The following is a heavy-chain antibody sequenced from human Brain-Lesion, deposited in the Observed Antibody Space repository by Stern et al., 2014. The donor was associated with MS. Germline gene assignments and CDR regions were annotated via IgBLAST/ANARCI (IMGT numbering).Heavy chain of an antibody. D-gene: IGHD1-26*01. CDR2: FDPEDGET. V-gene: IGHV1-24*01. J-gene: IGHJ4*02. CDR3: ATLSPGAGGNYYRHFDY. Sequence: VQLVESGAEVKKPGASVKVSCKVSGYTLTELSMHWVRQAPRKGLEWMGGFDPEDGETIYAQKFQGRVTMTADTSPDPAYMELRSLRSEATAVYYCATLSPGAGGNYYRHFDYWGQGTLVTVSS. CDR1: GYTLTELS.